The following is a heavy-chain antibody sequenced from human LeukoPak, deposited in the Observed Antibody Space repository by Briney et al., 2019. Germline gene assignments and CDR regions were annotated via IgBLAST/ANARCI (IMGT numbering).Heavy chain of an antibody. J-gene: IGHJ5*02. CDR3: ARAEGENCSSTSCYSLTSGNWFDP. D-gene: IGHD2-2*01. Sequence: PSETLSLTCTVSGGSISSYYWSWIRQPPGKGLEWIGYIYYSGSTNYNPSLKSRVTISVDTSKNQFSLKLSSVTAADTAVYYCARAEGENCSSTSCYSLTSGNWFDPWGQGTLVAVSS. CDR1: GGSISSYY. CDR2: IYYSGST. V-gene: IGHV4-59*12.